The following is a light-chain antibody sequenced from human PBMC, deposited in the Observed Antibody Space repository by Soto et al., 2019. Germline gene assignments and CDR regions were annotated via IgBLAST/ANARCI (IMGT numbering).Light chain of an antibody. J-gene: IGKJ1*01. CDR3: QQYGSSPTWT. V-gene: IGKV3-20*01. Sequence: EVVLTQSPDTLSLSPGERATLSCRASQSISSDYLVWYQQKPGQAPRLLIYGASSRATGIPDRFSGSGSGTDFTLTISRLEPEDFAVYYCQQYGSSPTWTFGQGTKVDIK. CDR1: QSISSDY. CDR2: GAS.